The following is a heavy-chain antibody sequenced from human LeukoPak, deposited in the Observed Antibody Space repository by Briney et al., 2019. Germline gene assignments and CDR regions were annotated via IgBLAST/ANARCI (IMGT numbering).Heavy chain of an antibody. CDR3: AYGSGSYYPHNWFDP. D-gene: IGHD3-10*01. J-gene: IGHJ5*02. CDR1: GYTFTGYY. V-gene: IGHV1-24*01. Sequence: GASVKVSCKASGYTFTGYYMHWVRQAPGKGLEWMGGFDPEDGETIYAQKFQGRVTMTEDTSTDTAYMELSSLRSEDTAVYYCAYGSGSYYPHNWFDPWGQGTLVTVSS. CDR2: FDPEDGET.